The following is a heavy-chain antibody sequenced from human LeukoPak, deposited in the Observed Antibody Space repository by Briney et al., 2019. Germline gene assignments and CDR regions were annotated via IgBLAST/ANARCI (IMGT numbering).Heavy chain of an antibody. CDR3: ARESESSGWYDY. J-gene: IGHJ4*02. CDR2: ISGDGGST. D-gene: IGHD6-19*01. V-gene: IGHV3-43*02. CDR1: GFMFHDYA. Sequence: PGGSLRLSCAAPGFMFHDYAIHWVRQAPGKGLEWVSLISGDGGSTFYADSVKGRFTISRDNSKNSLYLQMNSLRNDDTALYYCARESESSGWYDYWGQGTLVTVSS.